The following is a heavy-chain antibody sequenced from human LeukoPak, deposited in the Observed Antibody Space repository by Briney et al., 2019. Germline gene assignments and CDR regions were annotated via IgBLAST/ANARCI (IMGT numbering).Heavy chain of an antibody. D-gene: IGHD6-19*01. CDR3: AKAGGGGWYGRSFDH. Sequence: GGSLRLSCAASGFTFSSYAMSWVRQAPGKGLEWVSAISGSGGSTYYADSVKGRFTISRDNSKNTLYLQMNSLRAEDTAVYYCAKAGGGGWYGRSFDHWGQGTLVTVSS. J-gene: IGHJ4*02. CDR1: GFTFSSYA. CDR2: ISGSGGST. V-gene: IGHV3-23*01.